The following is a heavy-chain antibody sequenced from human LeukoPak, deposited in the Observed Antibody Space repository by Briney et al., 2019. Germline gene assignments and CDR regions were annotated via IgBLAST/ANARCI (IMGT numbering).Heavy chain of an antibody. Sequence: GASVKVSCKASGYTFSDYAMHWVRQAPGQRFEWMGWIDAGNGDTRCSQKFQGRVTITRDTSASTAYIELRSLRSEGTAMYYCARGSTSDWPLDHWGQETLVTISS. CDR2: IDAGNGDT. J-gene: IGHJ4*02. CDR1: GYTFSDYA. D-gene: IGHD2-2*01. V-gene: IGHV1-3*01. CDR3: ARGSTSDWPLDH.